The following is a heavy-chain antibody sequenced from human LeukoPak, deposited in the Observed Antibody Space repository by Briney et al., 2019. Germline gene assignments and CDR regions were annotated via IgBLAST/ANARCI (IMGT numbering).Heavy chain of an antibody. D-gene: IGHD5-18*01. J-gene: IGHJ6*02. Sequence: PGGSLRLSCAASGFTFTTYWMHWVRQAPGKRLVWVSHINSDGSITSYADSVKGRFTISRDNAKNTLYLQMNSLRAEDTAVYYCATDAVDTANAVWGQGTTVTVSS. CDR3: ATDAVDTANAV. V-gene: IGHV3-74*01. CDR1: GFTFTTYW. CDR2: INSDGSIT.